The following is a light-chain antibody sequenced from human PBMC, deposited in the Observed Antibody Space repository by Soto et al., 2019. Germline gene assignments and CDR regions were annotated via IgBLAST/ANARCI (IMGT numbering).Light chain of an antibody. CDR3: QESYSTPWA. Sequence: DIQVTQSPSSLSASVGDRVTITCRASQSISSYLNCYQQKPGKAPKLLIYAASSLQSGVPSRFSGSGSGTDFSLTISSLQPEDFASYYCQESYSTPWAFGQGTKVEI. J-gene: IGKJ1*01. CDR2: AAS. CDR1: QSISSY. V-gene: IGKV1-39*01.